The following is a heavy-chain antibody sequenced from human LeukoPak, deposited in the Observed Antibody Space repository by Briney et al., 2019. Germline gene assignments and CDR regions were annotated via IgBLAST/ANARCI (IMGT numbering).Heavy chain of an antibody. V-gene: IGHV1-2*06. J-gene: IGHJ4*02. Sequence: ASVKVSCKASGYTFTGYYMHWVRQAPGQGLEWMGRINPNSGGPNYAQKFQGRVTMTRDTSISTAYMELSRLRSDDTAVYYCASRTSYGDYAYYWGQGTLVTVSS. CDR2: INPNSGGP. D-gene: IGHD4-17*01. CDR1: GYTFTGYY. CDR3: ASRTSYGDYAYY.